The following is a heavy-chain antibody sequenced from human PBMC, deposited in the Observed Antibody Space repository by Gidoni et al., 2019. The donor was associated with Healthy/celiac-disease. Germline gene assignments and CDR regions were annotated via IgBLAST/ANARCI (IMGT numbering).Heavy chain of an antibody. D-gene: IGHD2-15*01. Sequence: QVQLVQSGAEVKKPGSSVKVSCKASGGTFSSYAIRWVRQAPGQGLEWMGGIIPIFGTANYAQKFQGRVTMTADESTSTAYMELSSLRSEDTAVYYCSMGYCSGGSCYVGGDYYYYGMDVWGQGTTVTVSS. CDR3: SMGYCSGGSCYVGGDYYYYGMDV. CDR2: IIPIFGTA. CDR1: GGTFSSYA. V-gene: IGHV1-69*01. J-gene: IGHJ6*02.